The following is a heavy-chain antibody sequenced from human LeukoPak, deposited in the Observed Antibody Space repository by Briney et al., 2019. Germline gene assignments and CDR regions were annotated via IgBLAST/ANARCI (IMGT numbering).Heavy chain of an antibody. CDR1: GYTFTGYY. J-gene: IGHJ4*02. CDR3: AADNGDDVDWGFDY. Sequence: ASVKVSCKASGYTFTGYYMHWVRQAPGQGLEWMGWINPNSGGTNYAQKFQGWVTMTRDMSTSTAYMELSSLRSEDTAVYYCAADNGDDVDWGFDYWGQGTLVTVSS. CDR2: INPNSGGT. V-gene: IGHV1-2*04. D-gene: IGHD4-17*01.